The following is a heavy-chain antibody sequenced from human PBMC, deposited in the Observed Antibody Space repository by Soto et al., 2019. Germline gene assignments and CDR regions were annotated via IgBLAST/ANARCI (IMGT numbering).Heavy chain of an antibody. D-gene: IGHD5-18*01. V-gene: IGHV3-48*02. J-gene: IGHJ4*02. CDR3: AREDSGYSYPVLDY. CDR2: ISSSSSTI. Sequence: GSLRLSCAASGFTFSSYSMNWVRQAPGKGLEWVSYISSSSSTIYYADSVKGRFTISRDNAKNSLYLQMNSLRDEDTAVYYCAREDSGYSYPVLDYWGQGTLVTVSS. CDR1: GFTFSSYS.